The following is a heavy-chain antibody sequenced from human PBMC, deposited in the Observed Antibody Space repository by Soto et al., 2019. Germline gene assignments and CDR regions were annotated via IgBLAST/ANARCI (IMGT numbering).Heavy chain of an antibody. CDR1: GYTFTSYD. CDR2: MNPNSGNT. Sequence: GASVKVSCKASGYTFTSYDINWVRQATGQGLEWMGWMNPNSGNTGYAQKFQGRVTMTRNTSISTAYMELSSLRSEDTAVYYCARVRGYSYGARWYFDYWGQGTPVTVSS. J-gene: IGHJ4*02. D-gene: IGHD5-18*01. CDR3: ARVRGYSYGARWYFDY. V-gene: IGHV1-8*01.